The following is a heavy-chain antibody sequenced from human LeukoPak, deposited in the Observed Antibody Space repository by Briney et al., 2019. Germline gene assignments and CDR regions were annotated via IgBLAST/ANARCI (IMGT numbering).Heavy chain of an antibody. CDR3: TGGDYYMDV. CDR2: IILIFGTA. CDR1: GGTFSSYA. D-gene: IGHD1-14*01. V-gene: IGHV1-69*05. Sequence: ASVKVSCKASGGTFSSYAISWVRQAPGQGLEWMGGIILIFGTANYAQKFQGRVTITTDESTSTAYMELSSLRSEDTAVYYCTGGDYYMDVWGKGTTVTVSS. J-gene: IGHJ6*03.